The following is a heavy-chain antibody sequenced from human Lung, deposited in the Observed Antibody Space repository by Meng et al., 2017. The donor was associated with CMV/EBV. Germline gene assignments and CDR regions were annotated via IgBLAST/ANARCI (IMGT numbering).Heavy chain of an antibody. D-gene: IGHD2-8*02. CDR1: GGTFNNCD. CDR2: FITTCGTT. Sequence: SVKVSCKASGGTFNNCDFSWVRQAPGQGLEGIGGFITTCGTTNYAQKFQGRVTITRDESMTTTYMKVNSLRPADTALYFCARGRMHGEVASTGSLDSWGQGTXVTVSS. CDR3: ARGRMHGEVASTGSLDS. V-gene: IGHV1-69*05. J-gene: IGHJ4*02.